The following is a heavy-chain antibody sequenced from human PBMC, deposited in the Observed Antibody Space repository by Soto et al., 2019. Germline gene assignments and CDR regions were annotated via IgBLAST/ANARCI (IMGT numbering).Heavy chain of an antibody. CDR1: GYTFTSYG. Sequence: ASVKVSCKASGYTFTSYGISWVRQAPGQGLEWMGWISAYNGNTNYAQKLQGRVTMTTDTSTSTAYMELRSLRSDDTAVYYCARDTYSSGWYHGWFDPWGQGTLVTVSS. D-gene: IGHD6-19*01. CDR3: ARDTYSSGWYHGWFDP. CDR2: ISAYNGNT. V-gene: IGHV1-18*01. J-gene: IGHJ5*02.